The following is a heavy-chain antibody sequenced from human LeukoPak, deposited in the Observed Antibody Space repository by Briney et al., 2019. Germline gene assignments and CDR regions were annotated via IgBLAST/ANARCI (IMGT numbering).Heavy chain of an antibody. CDR2: ISIDGGSK. J-gene: IGHJ4*02. D-gene: IGHD5-18*01. Sequence: GGSLRLSCSASGFTFSDYAMHWVRQAPGKGLEYVSTISIDGGSKYYADSVKGRFTISRDNSKNTLSLQMSSLGVEDTAIYYCVKDQEYSYDYWGQGTLVTVSS. V-gene: IGHV3-64D*08. CDR1: GFTFSDYA. CDR3: VKDQEYSYDY.